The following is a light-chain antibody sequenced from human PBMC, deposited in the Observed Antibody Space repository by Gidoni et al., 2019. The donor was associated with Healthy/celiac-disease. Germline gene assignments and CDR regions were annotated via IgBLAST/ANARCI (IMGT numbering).Light chain of an antibody. V-gene: IGKV1-5*03. CDR2: KAS. CDR1: QSISSW. Sequence: DIQMTQSPSTLSASVGDRVTITCRASQSISSWLAWYQQKPGKAPTLLIYKASSLESGVPSRFSGSGSGTEFTLTISSLQPDDFATYYCQQYNKGRTFGQGTKVEIK. J-gene: IGKJ1*01. CDR3: QQYNKGRT.